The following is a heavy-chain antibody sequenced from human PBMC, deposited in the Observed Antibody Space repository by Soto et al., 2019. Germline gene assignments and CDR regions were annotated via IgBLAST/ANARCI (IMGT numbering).Heavy chain of an antibody. CDR3: ASQVGYSGYDFGAFDI. CDR2: IYYSGST. D-gene: IGHD5-12*01. J-gene: IGHJ3*02. Sequence: PSETLSLTCTVSGGSISSSSYYWGWIRQPPGKGLEWIGSIYYSGSTYYNPSLKSRVTISVDTSKNQFSLKLSSVTAADTAVYYCASQVGYSGYDFGAFDIWGQGTMVT. V-gene: IGHV4-39*01. CDR1: GGSISSSSYY.